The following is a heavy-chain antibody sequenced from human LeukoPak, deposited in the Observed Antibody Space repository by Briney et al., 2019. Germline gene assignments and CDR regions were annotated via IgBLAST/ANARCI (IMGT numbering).Heavy chain of an antibody. Sequence: PSETLSLTCTVSGGSISGFYWSWIRQPPGKGLQWIGVIYTSGSTNYNPSLKSRVTISVDTSKNQFSLNLSSVTATDTAVYYRARHPRAARPFDYWGQGTLVTVSS. CDR1: GGSISGFY. CDR2: IYTSGST. V-gene: IGHV4-4*09. D-gene: IGHD6-6*01. CDR3: ARHPRAARPFDY. J-gene: IGHJ4*02.